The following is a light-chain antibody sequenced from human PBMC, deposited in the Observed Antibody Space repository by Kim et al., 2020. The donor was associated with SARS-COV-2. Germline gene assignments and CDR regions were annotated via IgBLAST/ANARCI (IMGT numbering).Light chain of an antibody. CDR1: SGSIATNY. J-gene: IGLJ3*02. V-gene: IGLV6-57*03. Sequence: KTVTISCTRRSGSIATNYVQWYQQRPGSAPTTVIYEDNQRPSGVPDRFSGSIDSASNSASLTISGLKTEDEADYYCQSYDSSSHWVFGGGTQLTVL. CDR2: EDN. CDR3: QSYDSSSHWV.